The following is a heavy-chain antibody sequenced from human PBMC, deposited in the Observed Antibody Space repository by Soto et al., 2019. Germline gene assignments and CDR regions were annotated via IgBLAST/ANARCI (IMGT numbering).Heavy chain of an antibody. D-gene: IGHD1-26*01. Sequence: GGALRLSCVASGLTFNNAWMNWVRQAPGKGLEWVGRIRSKSDGGTTDYAAPVKGRFTISRDDSKNMVDLQMSSLKTEDTAIYYCTTYSGAAFEYWGQGALVTVSS. CDR2: IRSKSDGGTT. CDR1: GLTFNNAW. CDR3: TTYSGAAFEY. V-gene: IGHV3-15*01. J-gene: IGHJ4*02.